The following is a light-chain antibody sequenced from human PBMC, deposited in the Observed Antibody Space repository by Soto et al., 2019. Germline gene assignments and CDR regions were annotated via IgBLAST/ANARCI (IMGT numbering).Light chain of an antibody. Sequence: DIQMTQSPSSLSXXXXXXXXXXXXASQSISSYLNWYQQKPGKAPKLLIYAASSLQSGVPSRFSGSGSGTDFTLTISSLQPEDFATYYCQQSYSTPLTFGGGTKVDIK. V-gene: IGKV1-39*01. CDR3: QQSYSTPLT. CDR1: QSISSY. CDR2: AAS. J-gene: IGKJ4*01.